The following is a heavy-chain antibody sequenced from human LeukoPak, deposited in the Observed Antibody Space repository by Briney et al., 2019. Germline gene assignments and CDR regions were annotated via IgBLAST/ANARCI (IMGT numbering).Heavy chain of an antibody. Sequence: PGGSLRLSCAVSGFTFSSYWMNWVRQAPGKGLEWVASIKQDGGEKSYVDSVKGRFTISRDNAKNSLYLQMNSLRAEDTAVYYCARDLHSYGYWGQGTLVTVSS. J-gene: IGHJ4*02. CDR3: ARDLHSYGY. CDR1: GFTFSSYW. V-gene: IGHV3-7*01. D-gene: IGHD5-18*01. CDR2: IKQDGGEK.